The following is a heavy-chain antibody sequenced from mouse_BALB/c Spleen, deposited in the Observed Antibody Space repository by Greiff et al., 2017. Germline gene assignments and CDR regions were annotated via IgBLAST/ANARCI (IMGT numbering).Heavy chain of an antibody. Sequence: QVQLQQSGAELAKPGASVKMSCKASGYTFTSYWMHWVKQRPGQGLEWIGYINPSTGYTEYNQKFKDKATLTADKSSSTAYMQLSSLTSEDSAVYYCARPSYGSSLGYWGQGTTLTVSS. D-gene: IGHD1-1*01. CDR1: GYTFTSYW. CDR3: ARPSYGSSLGY. J-gene: IGHJ2*01. V-gene: IGHV1-7*01. CDR2: INPSTGYT.